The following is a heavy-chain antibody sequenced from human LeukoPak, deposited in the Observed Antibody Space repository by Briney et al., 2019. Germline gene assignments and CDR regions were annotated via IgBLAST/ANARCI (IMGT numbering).Heavy chain of an antibody. J-gene: IGHJ4*02. Sequence: PGGSLRLSCAASGFTFSTSWMHWVRQAPGKRLEWVANIKQDGSEKYYVDSVKGRFTISRDNAKNSLYLQMNSLRAEDSAVYYCARDMAKWGSTWGQGTLVTVYS. CDR1: GFTFSTSW. V-gene: IGHV3-7*01. D-gene: IGHD7-27*01. CDR3: ARDMAKWGST. CDR2: IKQDGSEK.